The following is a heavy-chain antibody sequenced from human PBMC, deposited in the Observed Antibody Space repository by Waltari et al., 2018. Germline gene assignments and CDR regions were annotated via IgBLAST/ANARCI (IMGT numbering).Heavy chain of an antibody. CDR2: IHHSGRT. Sequence: QVQLQESGPGLVEPSGTLSLTCAVSGDSISSNYWWSWVRQSPRKGLEWIGQIHHSGRTHYNPSFESRLSMSVDRSENQFSLNLNSVTAADTAVYCCAGERAIGLCFDYWGQGTLVTVSS. CDR1: GDSISSNYW. J-gene: IGHJ4*02. V-gene: IGHV4-4*01. D-gene: IGHD2-2*01. CDR3: AGERAIGLCFDY.